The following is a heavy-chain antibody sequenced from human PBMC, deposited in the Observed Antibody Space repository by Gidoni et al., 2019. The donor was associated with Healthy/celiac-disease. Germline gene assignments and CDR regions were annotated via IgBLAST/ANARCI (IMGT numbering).Heavy chain of an antibody. CDR1: GCSISSGDYY. CDR2: IYYSGST. D-gene: IGHD2-15*01. V-gene: IGHV4-30-4*01. Sequence: QVQLQESGPGLVKPSQTLSLTCTVPGCSISSGDYYWSWIRQPPGKGLEWLGYIYYSGSTYYNPSLKSRVTISVDTSKNQFSLKLSSVTAADTAVYYCARDVSGSGWFDPWGQGTLVTVSS. J-gene: IGHJ5*02. CDR3: ARDVSGSGWFDP.